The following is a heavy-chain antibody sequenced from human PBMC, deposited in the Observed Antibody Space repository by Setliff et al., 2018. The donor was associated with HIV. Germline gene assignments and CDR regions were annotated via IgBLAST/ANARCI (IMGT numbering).Heavy chain of an antibody. V-gene: IGHV1-2*02. CDR1: GYTFTGYS. Sequence: GASVKVSCKASGYTFTGYSMHWVRQAPGQGLEWMGWINPDSGGINFAQKFQGRVTMTRVTSISTAYMELSGLRSDDTAVYYCARGGPLRSLEWLLSFFDYWGQGTLVTVSS. D-gene: IGHD3-3*01. CDR2: INPDSGGI. J-gene: IGHJ4*02. CDR3: ARGGPLRSLEWLLSFFDY.